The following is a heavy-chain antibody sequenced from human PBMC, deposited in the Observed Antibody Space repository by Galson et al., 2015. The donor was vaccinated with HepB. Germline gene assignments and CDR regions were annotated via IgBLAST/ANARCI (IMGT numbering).Heavy chain of an antibody. Sequence: SLRLSCAASGFTFSSYAMHWVRQAPGKGLEYVSAISSNGGSTYYANSVKGRFTISRDNSKNTLYLQMGSLRAEDMAVYYCARFHLEGSSFFAFDIWGQGTMVTVSS. V-gene: IGHV3-64*01. D-gene: IGHD6-13*01. CDR3: ARFHLEGSSFFAFDI. CDR2: ISSNGGST. J-gene: IGHJ3*02. CDR1: GFTFSSYA.